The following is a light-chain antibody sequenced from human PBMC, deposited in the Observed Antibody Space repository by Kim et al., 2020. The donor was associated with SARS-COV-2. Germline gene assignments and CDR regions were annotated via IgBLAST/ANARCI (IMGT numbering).Light chain of an antibody. V-gene: IGLV2-8*01. CDR1: SSDVCGYNY. J-gene: IGLJ1*01. Sequence: LTQPPSASGSPGQSVTISCTGTSSDVCGYNYVSWYQQHPGKAPKLMIYEVSKRPSGVPDRFSGSKSGNTASLTVSGLQAEDEADYYCSSYAGSNNLYVFGSGTKVTDL. CDR3: SSYAGSNNLYV. CDR2: EVS.